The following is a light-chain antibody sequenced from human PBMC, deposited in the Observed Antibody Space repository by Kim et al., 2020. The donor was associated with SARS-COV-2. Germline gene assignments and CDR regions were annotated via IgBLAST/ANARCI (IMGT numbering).Light chain of an antibody. CDR2: DVS. J-gene: IGLJ2*01. CDR3: CSYAGSYGVV. V-gene: IGLV2-11*01. Sequence: GQSVTNSCTGTSSDVGGCNYVSWYQQHPGKAPKLMIYDVSKRPSGVPDRFSGSKSGNTASLTISGLQAEDEADYYCCSYAGSYGVVFGGGTQLTVL. CDR1: SSDVGGCNY.